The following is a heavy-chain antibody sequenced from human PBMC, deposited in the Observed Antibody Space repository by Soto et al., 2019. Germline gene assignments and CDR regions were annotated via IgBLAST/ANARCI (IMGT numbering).Heavy chain of an antibody. J-gene: IGHJ5*02. D-gene: IGHD2-2*01. CDR2: ISGSGGSA. CDR3: AKDPYSGVLVPVAIGFDP. CDR1: GFTFINYA. Sequence: GWSLRLSCAASGFTFINYAMTWVRHCPWKWLEWVSAISGSGGSAYYADSVKGRFTISRDNSKNTLYLTMNSLRADDSCIYYCAKDPYSGVLVPVAIGFDPRGPGSQVTVSS. V-gene: IGHV3-23*01.